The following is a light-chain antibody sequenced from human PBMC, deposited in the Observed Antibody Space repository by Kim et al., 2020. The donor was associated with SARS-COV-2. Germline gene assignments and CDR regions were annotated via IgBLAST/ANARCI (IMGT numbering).Light chain of an antibody. CDR1: KIGSKS. CDR2: YDS. CDR3: QVWDSSSDLWV. V-gene: IGLV3-21*04. Sequence: SYELTQPPSVSVAPGKTARITCGGNKIGSKSVHWYQQKPGQAPVRVIYYDSDRPSGIPERFSGSNSGNTATLTISRVEAGDEADYYCQVWDSSSDLWVFGGGTQLTVL. J-gene: IGLJ3*02.